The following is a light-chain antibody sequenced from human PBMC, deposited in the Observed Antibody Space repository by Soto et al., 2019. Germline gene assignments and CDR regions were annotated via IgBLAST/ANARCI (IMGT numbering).Light chain of an antibody. V-gene: IGLV2-14*01. Sequence: QSALTQPASVSGSPGQSITISCTGTSSDVGGYSSVSWYQQYPGKAPKLMIYDGSNRPSGVSNRFSGSKSGNTASLTISGLQAEDVADYYCSSYTDSGTLLVVGTGTKVTVL. CDR1: SSDVGGYSS. CDR2: DGS. CDR3: SSYTDSGTLLV. J-gene: IGLJ1*01.